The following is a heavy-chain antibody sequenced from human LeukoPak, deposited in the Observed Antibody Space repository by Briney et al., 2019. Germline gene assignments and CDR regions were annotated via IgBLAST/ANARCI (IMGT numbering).Heavy chain of an antibody. CDR1: GGSISSYY. J-gene: IGHJ4*02. V-gene: IGHV4-59*01. Sequence: SETLSLTCTASGGSISSYYWSWIRQPPGKGLEWIGYIYYSGSTNYNPSLKSRVTISVDTSKNQFTLKLSSVTAADTAVYYCARGRYGWLPFDYWGQGTLVTVSS. D-gene: IGHD3-16*01. CDR2: IYYSGST. CDR3: ARGRYGWLPFDY.